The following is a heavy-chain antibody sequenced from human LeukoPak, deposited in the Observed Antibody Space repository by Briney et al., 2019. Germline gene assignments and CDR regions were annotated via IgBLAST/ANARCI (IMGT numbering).Heavy chain of an antibody. D-gene: IGHD3-22*01. Sequence: SETLSLTCTVSGGSISSGDYYWSWIRQPPGKGLEWIGYIYYSGSTYYNPSLKSRVTISVDTSKNQFSLKLSSVTAADTAVYYCARDRRYYYDSSGRYFDYWGQGTLVTVSS. CDR2: IYYSGST. CDR3: ARDRRYYYDSSGRYFDY. J-gene: IGHJ4*02. V-gene: IGHV4-30-4*01. CDR1: GGSISSGDYY.